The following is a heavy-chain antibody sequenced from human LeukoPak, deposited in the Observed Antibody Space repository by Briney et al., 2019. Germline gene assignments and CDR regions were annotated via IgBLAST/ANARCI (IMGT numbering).Heavy chain of an antibody. J-gene: IGHJ4*02. CDR3: ARYDFWYGYFFDY. CDR2: IYSGGST. D-gene: IGHD3/OR15-3a*01. Sequence: TGGSLRLSCAASGFTISSNYMSWVRQAPGKGLEWVSVIYSGGSTYYADSVKGRFTISRDNSKNTLYLQMNSLRAEDTAVYYCARYDFWYGYFFDYWGQGTLVTVSS. V-gene: IGHV3-66*02. CDR1: GFTISSNY.